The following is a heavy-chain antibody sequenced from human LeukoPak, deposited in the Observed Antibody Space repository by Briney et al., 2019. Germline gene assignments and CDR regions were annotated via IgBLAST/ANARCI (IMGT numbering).Heavy chain of an antibody. D-gene: IGHD3-10*01. CDR1: GFTFSTHA. Sequence: GGSLRLSCAASGFTFSTHAMSWVRQAPGKGLEWVANIKQDGSEKYYVDSVRGRFTISRDNAKNSVYLQVNSLRAEDTAVYYCARERRFAFWGQGTLVTVSS. CDR2: IKQDGSEK. J-gene: IGHJ4*02. CDR3: ARERRFAF. V-gene: IGHV3-7*01.